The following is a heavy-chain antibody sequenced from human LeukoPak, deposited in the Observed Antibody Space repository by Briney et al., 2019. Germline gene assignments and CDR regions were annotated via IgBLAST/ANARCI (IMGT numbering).Heavy chain of an antibody. V-gene: IGHV3-23*01. J-gene: IGHJ5*02. CDR2: ISASGGDT. CDR3: AKDVRRCNGACT. CDR1: GFSFSTYS. D-gene: IGHD2-8*01. Sequence: PGGSLRLSCAASGFSFSTYSFSWVRQAPGKGLEWVSGISASGGDTFYADSVKGRFTISRDNSKNTLSLQMNSLRAEDTAIYYCAKDVRRCNGACTWGQGTLVTVSS.